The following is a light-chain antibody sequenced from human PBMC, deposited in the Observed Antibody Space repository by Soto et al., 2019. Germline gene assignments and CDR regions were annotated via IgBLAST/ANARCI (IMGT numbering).Light chain of an antibody. CDR1: KSDIGVYDF. CDR3: SSYTDSSNYV. J-gene: IGLJ1*01. CDR2: EVV. Sequence: QSALTQPPSASGSPGQSVTISCTGTKSDIGVYDFVSWYQHHPGKAPRLIIYEVVQRPSGVPDRFSGSKSGNTASLTVSGLQAADEADYYCSSYTDSSNYVFGTGTKVTVL. V-gene: IGLV2-8*01.